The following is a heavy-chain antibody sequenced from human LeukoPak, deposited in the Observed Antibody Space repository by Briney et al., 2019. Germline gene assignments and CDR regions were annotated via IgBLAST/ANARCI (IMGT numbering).Heavy chain of an antibody. V-gene: IGHV3-74*01. CDR1: GFTFSTFW. J-gene: IGHJ4*02. Sequence: PGTSLRLSCAASGFTFSTFWMHWVRQTPGKGLVWVSRISNDGSTTHYADSVKGRFTISRDNAKNTLFLHMNSLRAEDTAVYYCNVRWGPNSDYWGQGTLVTVSS. CDR3: NVRWGPNSDY. CDR2: ISNDGSTT. D-gene: IGHD7-27*01.